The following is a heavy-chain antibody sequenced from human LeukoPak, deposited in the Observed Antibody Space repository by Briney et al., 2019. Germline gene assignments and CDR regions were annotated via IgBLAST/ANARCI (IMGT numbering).Heavy chain of an antibody. CDR3: ARGRYGGNSVYFQH. CDR2: MFHSGST. V-gene: IGHV4-38-2*02. J-gene: IGHJ1*01. CDR1: GYSISSGHY. Sequence: SETLSLTCTVSGYSISSGHYWAWIRQSPEKGLVWIASMFHSGSTYYNPSLKSRVTTSADTSKNEFSLKLSSVTAADTAVYYCARGRYGGNSVYFQHWGQGTLVTVSS. D-gene: IGHD4-23*01.